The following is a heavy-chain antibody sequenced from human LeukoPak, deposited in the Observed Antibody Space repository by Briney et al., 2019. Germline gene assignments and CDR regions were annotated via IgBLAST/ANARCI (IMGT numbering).Heavy chain of an antibody. CDR1: GGSISRGGYY. V-gene: IGHV4-31*03. D-gene: IGHD3-10*01. CDR3: ATSPGRYYGMDV. Sequence: SQTLSLTCTVSGGSISRGGYYWSWIRQHPGKGLEWIGYIYYSGSTYYNPSLKSRVTISVDTSKNQFSLKLSSVTAADTAVYYCATSPGRYYGMDVWGQGTTVTVSS. J-gene: IGHJ6*02. CDR2: IYYSGST.